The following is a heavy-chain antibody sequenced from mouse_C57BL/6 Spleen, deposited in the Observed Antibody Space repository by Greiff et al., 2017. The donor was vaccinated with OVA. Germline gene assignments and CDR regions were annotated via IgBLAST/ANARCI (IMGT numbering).Heavy chain of an antibody. J-gene: IGHJ2*01. V-gene: IGHV1-82*01. CDR3: ARSKTAQGYYFDY. D-gene: IGHD3-2*02. Sequence: VQLQQSGPELVKPGASVKISCKASGYAFSSSWMNWVKQRPGKGLEWIGRIYPGDGDTNYNGKFKGKATLTADKSSSTAYMQLSSLTSEDSAVYFCARSKTAQGYYFDYWGQSTTLTVSS. CDR1: GYAFSSSW. CDR2: IYPGDGDT.